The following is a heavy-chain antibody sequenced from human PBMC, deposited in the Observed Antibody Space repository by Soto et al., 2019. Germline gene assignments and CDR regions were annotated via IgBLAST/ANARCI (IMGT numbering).Heavy chain of an antibody. CDR3: ARDRARWLRLFPDY. Sequence: QVQLVESGGGVVQPGRSLRLSCAASGFTFSSYAMHWVRQAPGKGLEWVAVISYDGSNKYYADSVKGRFTISRDNSKNTLYLQMNSLRAEDTAVYYCARDRARWLRLFPDYLGQGTLVTVSS. CDR2: ISYDGSNK. V-gene: IGHV3-30-3*01. D-gene: IGHD5-12*01. CDR1: GFTFSSYA. J-gene: IGHJ4*02.